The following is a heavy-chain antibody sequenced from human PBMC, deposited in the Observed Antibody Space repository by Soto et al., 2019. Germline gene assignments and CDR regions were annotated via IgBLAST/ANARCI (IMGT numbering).Heavy chain of an antibody. V-gene: IGHV1-2*04. J-gene: IGHJ3*02. CDR1: GYTFTGYY. D-gene: IGHD2-2*01. Sequence: ASVKVSCKASGYTFTGYYMHWVRQAPGQGLEWMGWINSNSGGTNYAQKFQGWVTMTRDTSISTAYMELSRLRSDDTAVYYCARDPLRIVVVPAATYPDAFDIWGQGTMVT. CDR2: INSNSGGT. CDR3: ARDPLRIVVVPAATYPDAFDI.